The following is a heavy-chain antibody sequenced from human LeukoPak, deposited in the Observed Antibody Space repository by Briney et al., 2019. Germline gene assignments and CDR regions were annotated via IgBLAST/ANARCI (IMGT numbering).Heavy chain of an antibody. CDR1: GFTFHNSV. V-gene: IGHV1-58*01. D-gene: IGHD1-26*01. Sequence: ASVKVSCEASGFTFHNSVVKWVRQARGQRLEWTGWIVVGSGNTNYAQKFQERVTITRDMSTGTAYMELSSLRSEDTAVYYCAADIGVVEATYAFDIWGQGTMVTVSS. J-gene: IGHJ3*02. CDR3: AADIGVVEATYAFDI. CDR2: IVVGSGNT.